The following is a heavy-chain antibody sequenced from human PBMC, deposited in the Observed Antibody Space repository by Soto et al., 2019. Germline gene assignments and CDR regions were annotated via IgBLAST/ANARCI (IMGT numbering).Heavy chain of an antibody. D-gene: IGHD6-13*01. CDR2: ISGSGGST. J-gene: IGHJ4*02. CDR3: AKGGEYSSSWTNTYFDY. V-gene: IGHV3-23*01. Sequence: QAGGSLRLSCAASGFTFSTYAMSWVRQAPGKGLEWVSAISGSGGSTYYADSVKGRFTISRDNSKNTLYLQMNSLRAEDTAVYYCAKGGEYSSSWTNTYFDYWGQGTLVTVSS. CDR1: GFTFSTYA.